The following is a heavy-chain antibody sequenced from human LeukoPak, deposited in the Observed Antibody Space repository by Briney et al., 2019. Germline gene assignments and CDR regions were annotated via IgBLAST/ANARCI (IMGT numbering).Heavy chain of an antibody. J-gene: IGHJ4*02. CDR3: ARGEYDLLGDY. V-gene: IGHV1-18*01. CDR1: GYTFSSHS. D-gene: IGHD3-10*01. CDR2: ISPYNGNT. Sequence: ASVKVSCKTSGYTFSSHSMNWVRQAPGQGLEWLGWISPYNGNTKYAQKIQGRATMTTDTSTSAAYLELRSLRSDDTAVYYCARGEYDLLGDYWGQGTLVTVSS.